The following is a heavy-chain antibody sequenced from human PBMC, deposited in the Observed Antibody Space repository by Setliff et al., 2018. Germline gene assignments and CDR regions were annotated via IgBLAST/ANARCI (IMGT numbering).Heavy chain of an antibody. D-gene: IGHD5-18*01. CDR3: AREGVDTRSSTDYRYYMDV. CDR1: GGTFSTYG. V-gene: IGHV1-69*05. CDR2: IMPIFGTI. J-gene: IGHJ6*03. Sequence: SVKVSCKASGGTFSTYGITWVRQAPGQGLEWVGGIMPIFGTINYAQQFQGRVTIITDESTSTAYMELTSLRTEDTAVYYCAREGVDTRSSTDYRYYMDVWGKGTTVTVSS.